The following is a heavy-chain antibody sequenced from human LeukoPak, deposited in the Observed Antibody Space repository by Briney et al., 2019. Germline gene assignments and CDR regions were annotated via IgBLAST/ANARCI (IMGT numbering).Heavy chain of an antibody. D-gene: IGHD2/OR15-2a*01. Sequence: PGGSLRLSCVASGITFEDYGIHWVRQAPGKGLEWVSLISGKGDKTYYVDSVKGRFTVSRDSSRNTLYLQMDSLRDEDTAFYYCAVPTIYGVGAFDVWGQGTMLMVSS. V-gene: IGHV3-43*02. CDR3: AVPTIYGVGAFDV. CDR2: ISGKGDKT. CDR1: GITFEDYG. J-gene: IGHJ3*01.